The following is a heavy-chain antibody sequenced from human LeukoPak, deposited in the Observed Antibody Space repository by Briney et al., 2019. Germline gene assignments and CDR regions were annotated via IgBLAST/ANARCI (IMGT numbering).Heavy chain of an antibody. Sequence: GASAKVSCKASGGTFSSYAISWVRQAPGQGLEWMGRIIPILGIANYAQKFQGRVTITADKSTSTAYMELSSLRSEDTAVYYCARVGCCSTSCYAGQSVSFDCYYYYYYGMDVWGQGTTVTVSS. CDR1: GGTFSSYA. CDR2: IIPILGIA. CDR3: ARVGCCSTSCYAGQSVSFDCYYYYYYGMDV. J-gene: IGHJ6*02. V-gene: IGHV1-69*04. D-gene: IGHD2-2*01.